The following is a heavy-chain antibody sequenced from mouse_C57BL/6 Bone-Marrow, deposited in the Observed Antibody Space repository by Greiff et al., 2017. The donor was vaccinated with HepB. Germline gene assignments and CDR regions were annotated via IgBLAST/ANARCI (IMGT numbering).Heavy chain of an antibody. D-gene: IGHD1-1*01. CDR3: ARSLRAYYCAMDY. CDR2: VYPYNGGT. CDR1: GFTFTDYY. V-gene: IGHV1-36*01. J-gene: IGHJ4*01. Sequence: VQLQQPGPVLVKPGPSVKISCKASGFTFTDYYMHWVKQSHGKSLEWIGLVYPYNGGTSYNQKFKGKATLTVDTSSSTAYMKLNSLTSDDSAVYDCARSLRAYYCAMDYWGKGTSVTVSS.